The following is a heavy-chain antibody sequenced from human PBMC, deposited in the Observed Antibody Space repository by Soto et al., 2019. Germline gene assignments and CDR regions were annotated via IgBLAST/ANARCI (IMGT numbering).Heavy chain of an antibody. D-gene: IGHD2-21*02. Sequence: GCMGISRASSRFTVSITFMIWGRQTPGTGVDWVSVIYSGGSTYYADSVKGRFTISRDNSKNTLYLQMNSLRAEDTAVYYCARAQRHIVVVTARPGAFDIWGQGKMVTVSS. CDR1: RFTVSITF. V-gene: IGHV3-53*01. J-gene: IGHJ3*02. CDR2: IYSGGST. CDR3: ARAQRHIVVVTARPGAFDI.